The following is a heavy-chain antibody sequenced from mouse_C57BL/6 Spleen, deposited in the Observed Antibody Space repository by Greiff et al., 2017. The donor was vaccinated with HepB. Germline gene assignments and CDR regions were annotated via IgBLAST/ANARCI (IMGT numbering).Heavy chain of an antibody. CDR1: GYAFSSYW. CDR2: IYPGDGDT. CDR3: ARSVYYGSSLDY. D-gene: IGHD1-1*01. J-gene: IGHJ2*01. Sequence: VQLQQSGAELVKPGASVKISCKASGYAFSSYWMNWVKQRPGKGLEWIGQIYPGDGDTNYNGKFKGKATLTADKSSSPAYMQLSSLPSEDSAVYFCARSVYYGSSLDYWGQGTTLTVSS. V-gene: IGHV1-80*01.